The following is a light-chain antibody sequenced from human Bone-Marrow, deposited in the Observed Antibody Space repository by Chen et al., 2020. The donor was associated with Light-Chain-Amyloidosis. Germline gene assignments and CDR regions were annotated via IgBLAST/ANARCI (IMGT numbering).Light chain of an antibody. J-gene: IGKJ4*01. V-gene: IGKV3-20*01. CDR2: GSS. CDR1: QTISSNY. Sequence: EIVLTHSPGTLSLSPGEGANLSCRASQTISSNYLTWYQQKFGQAPRLLIYGSSSRATGIPDRFTGSGSGTDFTLIINRLEPEDFAMYYCQQYGTSPLTFGGGTKVEIK. CDR3: QQYGTSPLT.